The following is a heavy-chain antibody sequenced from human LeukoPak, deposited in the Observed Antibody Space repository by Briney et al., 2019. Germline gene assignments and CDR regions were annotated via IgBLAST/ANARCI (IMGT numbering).Heavy chain of an antibody. CDR3: ARTIREQWLTIDY. D-gene: IGHD6-19*01. Sequence: PGGSLRLSCAASGFTFSNYWMNWVRQAPGKGLGWVANIKQDGSAKYYVDSVKGRFTISRDNAKNSLYLQMNSLGAEDTAVYYCARTIREQWLTIDYWGQGTLVTFSS. J-gene: IGHJ4*02. V-gene: IGHV3-7*04. CDR1: GFTFSNYW. CDR2: IKQDGSAK.